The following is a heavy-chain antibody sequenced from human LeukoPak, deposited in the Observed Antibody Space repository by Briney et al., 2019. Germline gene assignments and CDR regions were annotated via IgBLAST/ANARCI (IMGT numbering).Heavy chain of an antibody. Sequence: SETLSLTCSVSGVSVSSGSYYWSWIGQPPGKGLEWIGYSSYSGSTSYNPSLKSRVTIAVDTSKDQFSLRLRSVTAADTAVYYCATVRWNDGDAFDIWGQGTMVTVSS. CDR1: GVSVSSGSYY. D-gene: IGHD1-1*01. V-gene: IGHV4-61*01. CDR3: ATVRWNDGDAFDI. J-gene: IGHJ3*02. CDR2: SSYSGST.